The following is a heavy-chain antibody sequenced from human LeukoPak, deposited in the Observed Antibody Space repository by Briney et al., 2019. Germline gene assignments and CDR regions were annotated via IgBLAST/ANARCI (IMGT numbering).Heavy chain of an antibody. J-gene: IGHJ4*02. CDR1: GFTFISHA. V-gene: IGHV3-23*01. CDR2: ISGSGGST. D-gene: IGHD3-22*01. CDR3: ATHSITMIVVVTLDY. Sequence: GGSLRLSCAAAGFTFISHAMSWVRQAPGKGLEWVSAISGSGGSTYYADSVKGRFTISRDNPKNTLYLQMNSLRAEDTAVYYCATHSITMIVVVTLDYWGQGTLVTVSS.